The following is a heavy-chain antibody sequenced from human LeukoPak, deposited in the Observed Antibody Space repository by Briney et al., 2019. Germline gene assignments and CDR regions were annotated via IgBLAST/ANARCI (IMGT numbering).Heavy chain of an antibody. CDR2: IRYDGSNK. D-gene: IGHD3-22*01. CDR1: RFTFSSYG. V-gene: IGHV3-30*02. J-gene: IGHJ4*02. Sequence: PGGSLRLSCAASRFTFSSYGMHWVRQAPGKGLEWVAFIRYDGSNKYYADSVKGRFTISRDNSKNTLYLQMNSLRAEDTAMYYCAKDLYYYDSSGSDGFDYWGQGTLVTVSS. CDR3: AKDLYYYDSSGSDGFDY.